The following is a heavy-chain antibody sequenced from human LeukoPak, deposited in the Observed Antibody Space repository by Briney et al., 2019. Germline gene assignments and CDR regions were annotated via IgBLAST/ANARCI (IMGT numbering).Heavy chain of an antibody. D-gene: IGHD4-23*01. Sequence: PGGSLRLSCAASGFTVSSNYMSWVRQAPGKGLEWVSLIYSGGSTFYADSVKGRFTISRDNSKNTLYLQMNSLRAEDTAAYYCARDNRGTSNTDCWGQGTLVTVSS. CDR3: ARDNRGTSNTDC. V-gene: IGHV3-53*01. CDR1: GFTVSSNY. CDR2: IYSGGST. J-gene: IGHJ4*02.